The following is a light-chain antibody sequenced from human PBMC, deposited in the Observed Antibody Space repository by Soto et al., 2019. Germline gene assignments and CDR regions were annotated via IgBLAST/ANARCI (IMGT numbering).Light chain of an antibody. Sequence: QSALTQPASVSGSPGQSITISCSGTSSDVGTYNFVSWYQQYPGKAPRLMIYEVTKRPSGVSNRFSGSKSGNTASLTISGLQPEDEADYYCCSYAGSSSSIFGTGTKVTV. J-gene: IGLJ1*01. CDR2: EVT. CDR1: SSDVGTYNF. CDR3: CSYAGSSSSI. V-gene: IGLV2-23*02.